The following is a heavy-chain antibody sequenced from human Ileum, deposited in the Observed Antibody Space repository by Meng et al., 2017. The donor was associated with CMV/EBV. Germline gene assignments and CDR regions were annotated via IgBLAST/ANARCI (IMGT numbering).Heavy chain of an antibody. V-gene: IGHV3-30*01. J-gene: IGHJ5*02. CDR2: ISFDASNK. CDR3: ARDSSSWDNWFDP. Sequence: GESLKISCAASGFSISPYAMQWVRQAPGKGLGWVAVISFDASNKRYADSVKRRFAISRDNTKDTLYLEMNSLRTEDTAVYYCARDSSSWDNWFDPWVQGTLVTVSS. CDR1: GFSISPYA. D-gene: IGHD6-13*01.